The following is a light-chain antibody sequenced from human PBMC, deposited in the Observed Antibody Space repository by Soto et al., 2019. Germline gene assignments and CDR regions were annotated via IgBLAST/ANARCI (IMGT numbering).Light chain of an antibody. J-gene: IGKJ1*01. CDR3: QQYAISPWT. V-gene: IGKV3-20*01. CDR1: EKVASNY. Sequence: IVLTQSPGTLSLSPGERATLSCRASEKVASNYLAWYPQKPGQAPRLLIFDASSRATDIPDRFSGSGSGTDFTLIISRLEPEDFAVYHCQQYAISPWTFGQGTKVEVK. CDR2: DAS.